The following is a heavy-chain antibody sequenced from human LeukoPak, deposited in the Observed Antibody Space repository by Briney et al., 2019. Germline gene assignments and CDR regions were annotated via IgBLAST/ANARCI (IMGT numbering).Heavy chain of an antibody. V-gene: IGHV5-51*01. CDR3: AKHYGDYGEEYFDY. J-gene: IGHJ4*02. Sequence: GESLKISCKASGYSFKHYWIGWVRQMPEKGLEFMGVIWPGDSQTRYSPSFQGQVTMSVDQSTSAAYLQWSSLKASDTAMYYCAKHYGDYGEEYFDYWGQGTLVTVSS. CDR2: IWPGDSQT. CDR1: GYSFKHYW. D-gene: IGHD4-17*01.